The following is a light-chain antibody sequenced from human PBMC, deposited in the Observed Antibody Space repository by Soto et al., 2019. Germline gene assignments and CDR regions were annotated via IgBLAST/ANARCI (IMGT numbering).Light chain of an antibody. CDR1: QSVSSN. V-gene: IGKV3-20*01. J-gene: IGKJ1*01. CDR3: QHYGTSPST. CDR2: SAS. Sequence: EIVMTQSPATLSVSPGERATLSCRASQSVSSNLAWYQQKPGQAPRLLIYSASTRATGIPDRFSGSGSGTDLTLTISRLEPEDFAVYYCQHYGTSPSTFGRGTKVDI.